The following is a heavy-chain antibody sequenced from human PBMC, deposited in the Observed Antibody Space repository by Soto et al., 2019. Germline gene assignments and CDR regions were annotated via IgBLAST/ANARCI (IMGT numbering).Heavy chain of an antibody. CDR3: ARVPYYYDSSGYPTGESYYYYGMDV. Sequence: QVQLQESGPGLVKPSETLSLTCTVSGGSISSYYWSWIRQPPGKGLEWIGYIYYSGSTNYNPSLKSRVTISVDTSKNQFSLKLSSVTAADTAVYYCARVPYYYDSSGYPTGESYYYYGMDVWGQGTTVTVSS. D-gene: IGHD3-22*01. V-gene: IGHV4-59*01. CDR2: IYYSGST. CDR1: GGSISSYY. J-gene: IGHJ6*02.